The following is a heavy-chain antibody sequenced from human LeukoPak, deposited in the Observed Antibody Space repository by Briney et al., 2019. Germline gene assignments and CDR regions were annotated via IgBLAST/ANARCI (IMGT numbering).Heavy chain of an antibody. CDR2: INPSGGST. V-gene: IGHV1-46*01. J-gene: IGHJ4*02. Sequence: ASVKVSFKAYGYTFTSYYMHRVRQAPAQGLEWLEIINPSGGSTNYAQKFQGRVTMTRDTSTSTVYMGLSSLRSEDTAVYYCARGPPVREQQLDYWGQGNLVTVSS. D-gene: IGHD1/OR15-1a*01. CDR1: GYTFTSYY. CDR3: ARGPPVREQQLDY.